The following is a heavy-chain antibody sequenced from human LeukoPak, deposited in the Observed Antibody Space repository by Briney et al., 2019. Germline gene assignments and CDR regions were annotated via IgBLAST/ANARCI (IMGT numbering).Heavy chain of an antibody. CDR2: INPSGGST. D-gene: IGHD5-24*01. CDR1: GYTFTSYY. CDR3: AGGFRWLQYRLDY. V-gene: IGHV1-46*01. Sequence: EASVKVSCEASGYTFTSYYMHWVRQAPGQRLEWMGVINPSGGSTSYAQKFQGRVTMTRDTSTSTVYMELSSLRSEDTAVYYCAGGFRWLQYRLDYWGQGTLVTVSS. J-gene: IGHJ4*02.